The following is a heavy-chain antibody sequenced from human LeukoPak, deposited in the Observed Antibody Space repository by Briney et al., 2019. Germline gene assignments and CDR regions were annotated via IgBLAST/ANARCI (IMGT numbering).Heavy chain of an antibody. CDR1: GFTFSSQW. D-gene: IGHD6-19*01. V-gene: IGHV3-7*01. CDR3: ARDRGQWLVSNYYYYGIDV. Sequence: GGSLTLSCAASGFTFSSQWMSWVRQAPGKGLEGVANIKQDGSEKYYVHSVKGRFTISRDNAKNSLYLQMNSLRAEDTAVYYCARDRGQWLVSNYYYYGIDVWGQGTTVTVSS. CDR2: IKQDGSEK. J-gene: IGHJ6*02.